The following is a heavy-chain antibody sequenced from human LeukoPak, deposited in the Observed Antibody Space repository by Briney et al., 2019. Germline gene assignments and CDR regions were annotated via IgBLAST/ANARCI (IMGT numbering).Heavy chain of an antibody. D-gene: IGHD3-16*01. CDR2: IYHSGST. CDR1: GGSISSSNW. V-gene: IGHV4-4*02. Sequence: PSETLSLTYAVSGGSISSSNWWSWVRQPPGKGLEWIGEIYHSGSTNYNPSLKSRVTISVDTSKNQFSLKLSSVTAADTAVYYCARGGSGDYVNSWGQGTLVTVSS. J-gene: IGHJ4*02. CDR3: ARGGSGDYVNS.